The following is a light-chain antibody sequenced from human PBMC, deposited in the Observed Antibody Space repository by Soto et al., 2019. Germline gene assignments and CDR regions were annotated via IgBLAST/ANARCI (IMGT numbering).Light chain of an antibody. CDR3: QQSYSTLFT. CDR2: AAS. CDR1: QSISSY. V-gene: IGKV1-39*01. Sequence: DIQMTQSPSALSASVGDRVTSTCRASQSISSYLNWYQQKPGKAPKLLIYAASSLQSGVPSRFSGSGSGTDFTLTISSLQPEDFATYYCQQSYSTLFTFGGGTKGDIK. J-gene: IGKJ4*01.